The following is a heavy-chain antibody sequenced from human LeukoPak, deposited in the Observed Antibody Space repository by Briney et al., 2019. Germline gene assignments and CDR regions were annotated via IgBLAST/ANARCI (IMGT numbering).Heavy chain of an antibody. Sequence: GASVKVSCKASGGTFSSYAISWVRQAPGQGLEWMGRIIPILGIANYAQKFQGRVTITADKSTSTAYMELSSLRSEDTAVYYCAREATMVLRTMGPLDYWGQGTLVTVSS. CDR1: GGTFSSYA. D-gene: IGHD3-10*01. CDR3: AREATMVLRTMGPLDY. J-gene: IGHJ4*02. CDR2: IIPILGIA. V-gene: IGHV1-69*04.